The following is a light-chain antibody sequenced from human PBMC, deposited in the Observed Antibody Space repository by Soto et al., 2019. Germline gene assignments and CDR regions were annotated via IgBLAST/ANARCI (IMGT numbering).Light chain of an antibody. V-gene: IGKV3-20*01. CDR3: QQYGSSPWT. CDR1: QSVSSSY. Sequence: EIVLRQSPGTLSLSPGERATLSCRASQSVSSSYLAWYQQKPGQAPRLLIYGASSRATGIPDRFSGSGSGTDFTLTISRLEPEDFAVYYCQQYGSSPWTFGQGTKVDIX. J-gene: IGKJ1*01. CDR2: GAS.